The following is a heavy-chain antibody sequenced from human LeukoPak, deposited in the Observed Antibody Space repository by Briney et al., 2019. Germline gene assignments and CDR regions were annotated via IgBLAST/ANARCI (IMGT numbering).Heavy chain of an antibody. CDR1: GFTFSSYA. D-gene: IGHD1-26*01. V-gene: IGHV3-23*01. CDR2: ISGSGGST. CDR3: AKDTRWEPPNFDY. Sequence: LSGGSLRLSCAASGFTFSSYAMSWVRQAPGKGLEWVSAISGSGGSTYYADSVKGRFTISRDNSKNTLYLQMNSLRAEDTAVYYCAKDTRWEPPNFDYWGKGTLVTVSS. J-gene: IGHJ4*02.